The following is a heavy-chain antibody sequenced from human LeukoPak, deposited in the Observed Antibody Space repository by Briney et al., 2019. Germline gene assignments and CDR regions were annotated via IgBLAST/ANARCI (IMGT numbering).Heavy chain of an antibody. J-gene: IGHJ5*02. CDR2: ISGSSSYI. Sequence: PGGSLRLSCAASGFTFSSYSMNWVRQAPGKGLEWVSSISGSSSYIYYADSVKGRFTISRDNVKNSLYLQMNSLRAEDTAVYYCARTPNSANFPNWLDPWGQGTLVIVSS. D-gene: IGHD4/OR15-4a*01. CDR1: GFTFSSYS. V-gene: IGHV3-21*01. CDR3: ARTPNSANFPNWLDP.